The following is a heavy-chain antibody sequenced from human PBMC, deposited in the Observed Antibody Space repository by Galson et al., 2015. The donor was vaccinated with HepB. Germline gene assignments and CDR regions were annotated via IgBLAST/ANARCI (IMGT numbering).Heavy chain of an antibody. Sequence: SVKVYCKASGYTFTSYGISWVRQAPGQGLEWMGWISAYNGNTNYAQKLQSRVTMTTDTSTSTAYMELRSLRSDDTAVYYCARDEAGIQYSSGWYADYWGQGTLVTVSS. CDR3: ARDEAGIQYSSGWYADY. CDR2: ISAYNGNT. CDR1: GYTFTSYG. D-gene: IGHD6-19*01. J-gene: IGHJ4*02. V-gene: IGHV1-18*01.